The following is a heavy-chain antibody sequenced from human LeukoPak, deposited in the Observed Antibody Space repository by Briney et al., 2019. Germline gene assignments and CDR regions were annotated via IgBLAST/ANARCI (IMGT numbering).Heavy chain of an antibody. V-gene: IGHV1-2*02. J-gene: IGHJ4*02. Sequence: ASVKVSCKASGYTFVNYYIHWVRQAPGQGLEWMGWVNPSSGGTNYAQNLQGRVTMTRDTSITTAYMELTSLIPDDTAVYFCARGGYCDYWGQGTLVTVSS. CDR1: GYTFVNYY. CDR2: VNPSSGGT. CDR3: ARGGYCDY.